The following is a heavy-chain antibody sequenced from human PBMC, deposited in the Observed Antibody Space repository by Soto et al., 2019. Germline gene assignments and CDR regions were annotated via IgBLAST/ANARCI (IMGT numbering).Heavy chain of an antibody. CDR1: GYRFTSYW. D-gene: IGHD3-22*01. Sequence: PGESLKISCRASGYRFTSYWIAWVRQMPGKGLEWMGIIFPSDSDTRYSPSFQGQVTISADRSTSTVFLQWASLKASDTAVYFCARKDKSGYFNWFDPWGQGTLVTVSS. CDR3: ARKDKSGYFNWFDP. J-gene: IGHJ5*02. V-gene: IGHV5-51*01. CDR2: IFPSDSDT.